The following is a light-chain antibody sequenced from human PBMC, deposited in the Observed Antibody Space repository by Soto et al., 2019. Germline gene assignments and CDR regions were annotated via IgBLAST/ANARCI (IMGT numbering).Light chain of an antibody. J-gene: IGKJ1*01. CDR1: QSISSY. CDR3: QQYGTYSRT. V-gene: IGKV1-39*01. CDR2: AAS. Sequence: DVQMTQSKSSLSASVGDRVTITCRASQSISSYLNWYQQKPGKAPKLLIYAASSLQSGVPSRFSGSGSGTEFTLTISSLQPDDFATYYCQQYGTYSRTFGQGTKVDI.